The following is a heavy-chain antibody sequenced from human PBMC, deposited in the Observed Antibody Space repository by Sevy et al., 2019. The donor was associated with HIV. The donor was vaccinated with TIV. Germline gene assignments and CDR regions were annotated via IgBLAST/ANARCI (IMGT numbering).Heavy chain of an antibody. CDR2: IRSKAGGGPT. CDR1: GFTFSNAW. Sequence: GGALRLSCAASGFTFSNAWMSWVRQSPGKGLEWVGRIRSKAGGGPTDYATIVKGKFTISRDDSRDILYLQLNSLETEDTAVYYCTTDHRRDGIVVVPFEYWGQGTLVTVSS. D-gene: IGHD2-15*01. J-gene: IGHJ4*02. CDR3: TTDHRRDGIVVVPFEY. V-gene: IGHV3-15*01.